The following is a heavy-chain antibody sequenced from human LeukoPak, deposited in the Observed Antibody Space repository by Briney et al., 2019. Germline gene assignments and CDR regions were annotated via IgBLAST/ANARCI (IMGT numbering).Heavy chain of an antibody. CDR2: IWYDGSNK. V-gene: IGHV3-33*08. J-gene: IGHJ4*02. D-gene: IGHD3-10*01. Sequence: GGSLRLSCAASGFTVGSNTMSWVRQAPDKGLEWVAVIWYDGSNKYYADSVKGRFTISRDNSKNTLYLQMNSLRAEDTAVYYCARDYGSGSYFSHCDYWGQGTLVTVSS. CDR3: ARDYGSGSYFSHCDY. CDR1: GFTVGSNT.